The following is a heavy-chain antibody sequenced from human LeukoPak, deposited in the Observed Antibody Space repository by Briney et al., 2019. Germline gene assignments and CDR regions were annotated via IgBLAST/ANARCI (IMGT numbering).Heavy chain of an antibody. CDR1: GFTFSTYT. D-gene: IGHD2-15*01. Sequence: GGSLRLSCAASGFTFSTYTMHWVRQAPGKGLEWVSSISSSSSYIYYADSVKGRFTISRDNAKNSLYLLMNSLRAEDTALYYCARDGRGRDYCSSGSRYWYFDLWGRGTLVTVSS. CDR3: ARDGRGRDYCSSGSRYWYFDL. V-gene: IGHV3-21*01. CDR2: ISSSSSYI. J-gene: IGHJ2*01.